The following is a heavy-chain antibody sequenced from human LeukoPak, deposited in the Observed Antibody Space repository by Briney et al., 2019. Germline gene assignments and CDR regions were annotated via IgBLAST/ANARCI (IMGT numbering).Heavy chain of an antibody. CDR3: TKKGCSGGACPYYDWYFDL. D-gene: IGHD5-12*01. V-gene: IGHV3-30*02. Sequence: PGGSLRLSCVASGFNFNSHCMHWVRQAPGKGLEWVAFIKSDGGDISYADSVKGRFTISRDNSENTLSLQMNSLRTEDTALYYCTKKGCSGGACPYYDWYFDLWGRGTLVTVSS. CDR2: IKSDGGDI. CDR1: GFNFNSHC. J-gene: IGHJ2*01.